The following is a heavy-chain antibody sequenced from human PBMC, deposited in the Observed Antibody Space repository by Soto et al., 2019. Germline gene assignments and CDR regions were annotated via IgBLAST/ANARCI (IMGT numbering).Heavy chain of an antibody. Sequence: GGSLRLSCAASGFTFSSYAMSWVRQAPGKGLERVSAISGSGGSTYYADSVKGRFTISRDNSKNTLYLQMNSLRAEDTAVYYCAKDLTTVPMFGTWGFDTWGQGTLVTVSS. V-gene: IGHV3-23*01. CDR1: GFTFSSYA. CDR3: AKDLTTVPMFGTWGFDT. J-gene: IGHJ5*02. CDR2: ISGSGGST. D-gene: IGHD3-10*02.